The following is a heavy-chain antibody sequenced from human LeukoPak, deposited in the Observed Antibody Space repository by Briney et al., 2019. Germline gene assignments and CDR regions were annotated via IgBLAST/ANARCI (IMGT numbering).Heavy chain of an antibody. CDR3: ARDWYCSSTSCYRYYGMDV. CDR1: GFTFRSYW. J-gene: IGHJ6*02. D-gene: IGHD2-2*01. CDR2: IKQDGSEK. Sequence: GGSLRLSCAASGFTFRSYWMSWVRQAPGKGLEWVANIKQDGSEKYYVDSVKGRFTISRDNAKNSLYLQMNSLRAEDTAVYYCARDWYCSSTSCYRYYGMDVWGQGTTVTVSS. V-gene: IGHV3-7*01.